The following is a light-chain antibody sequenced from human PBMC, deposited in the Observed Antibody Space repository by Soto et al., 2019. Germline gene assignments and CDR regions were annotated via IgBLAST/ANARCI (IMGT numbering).Light chain of an antibody. J-gene: IGKJ5*01. CDR2: HAS. CDR1: QNITNN. Sequence: DIQMTQSPSSLSASIGDRFTITCQASQNITNNLSWYQQKPGKAPNLLIYHASKLAKGVTSRFSGSGSGTDFSFIITSLQREDLATYYCQRYYGLPPLTFGQGTRLEIK. V-gene: IGKV1-33*01. CDR3: QRYYGLPPLT.